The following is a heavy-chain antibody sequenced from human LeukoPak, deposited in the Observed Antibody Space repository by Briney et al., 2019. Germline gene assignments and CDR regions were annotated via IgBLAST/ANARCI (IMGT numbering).Heavy chain of an antibody. CDR3: AREEAGYCSGGSCYGGAYDY. J-gene: IGHJ4*02. CDR2: ISYDGSNK. V-gene: IGHV3-30-3*01. Sequence: GGSLRLSCAASGFTFSSYAMHWVRQAPGKGLEWVAVISYDGSNKYYADSVKGRFTISRDNSKNALYLQMNSLRAEDTAVYYCAREEAGYCSGGSCYGGAYDYWGQGTLVTVSS. CDR1: GFTFSSYA. D-gene: IGHD2-15*01.